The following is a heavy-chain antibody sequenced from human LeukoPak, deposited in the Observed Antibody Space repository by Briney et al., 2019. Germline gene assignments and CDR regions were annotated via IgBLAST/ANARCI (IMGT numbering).Heavy chain of an antibody. CDR1: GGSISSGGYY. V-gene: IGHV4-30-2*01. D-gene: IGHD6-13*01. Sequence: SETLSLTCTVSGGSISSGGYYWSWIRQPPGKGLEWIGYIYHSGSTYYNPSLKSRVTISVDRSKNQFSLKLSSVTAADTAVYYCAGRIAAAGPENYWGQGTLVTVSS. CDR3: AGRIAAAGPENY. J-gene: IGHJ4*02. CDR2: IYHSGST.